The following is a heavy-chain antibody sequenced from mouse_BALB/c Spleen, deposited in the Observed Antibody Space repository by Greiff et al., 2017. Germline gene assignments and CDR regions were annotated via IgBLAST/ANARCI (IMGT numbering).Heavy chain of an antibody. CDR2: ISSGGST. CDR1: GFTFSSYA. Sequence: EVKLMESGGGLVKPGGSPKLSCAASGFTFSSYAMSWVRQTPEKRLEWVASISSGGSTYYPDSVKGRFTISRDNARNILYLQMSSLRSEDTAMYYCARGHYYGSSYYFDYWGQGTTLTVSS. CDR3: ARGHYYGSSYYFDY. J-gene: IGHJ2*01. V-gene: IGHV5-6-5*01. D-gene: IGHD1-1*01.